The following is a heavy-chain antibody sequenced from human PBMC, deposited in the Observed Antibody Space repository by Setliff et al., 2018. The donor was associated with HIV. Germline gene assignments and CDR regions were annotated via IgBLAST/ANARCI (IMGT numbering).Heavy chain of an antibody. D-gene: IGHD6-13*01. Sequence: PSETLSLTCTVSGGSISRGDYYWNWIRQPAGKGLEWIGHIYTSGSTSGSTNYNPSLKNRVTISVDTSKNQFSLRLSSVTAADTAVYYCARGYSSSWYDSWGQGTLVTVSS. J-gene: IGHJ5*01. CDR1: GGSISRGDYY. CDR2: IYTSGSTSGST. V-gene: IGHV4-61*09. CDR3: ARGYSSSWYDS.